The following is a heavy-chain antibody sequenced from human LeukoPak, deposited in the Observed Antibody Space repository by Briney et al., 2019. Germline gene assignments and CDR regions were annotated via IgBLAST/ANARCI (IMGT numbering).Heavy chain of an antibody. CDR1: GGTFSSYA. J-gene: IGHJ3*01. CDR3: ASQEDCSGGSCYTYDY. Sequence: ASVKVSCKASGGTFSSYAISWVRQAPGQGLEWTGRIIPILGIANYAQKFQGRVTITADKSTSTAYMELSSLRSEDTAVYYCASQEDCSGGSCYTYDYWGQGTMVTVSS. V-gene: IGHV1-69*04. CDR2: IIPILGIA. D-gene: IGHD2-15*01.